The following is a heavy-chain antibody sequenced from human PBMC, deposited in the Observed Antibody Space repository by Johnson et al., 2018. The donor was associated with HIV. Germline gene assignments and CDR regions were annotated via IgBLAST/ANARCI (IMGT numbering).Heavy chain of an antibody. CDR2: ISFDGSNK. J-gene: IGHJ3*02. CDR1: GFTFSSYA. D-gene: IGHD2/OR15-2a*01. Sequence: QVQLVESGGGVVQPGRSLRLSCAASGFTFSSYAMHWVRQAPGKGLEWVAVISFDGSNKYYADSVKGLSTISRDNSNNTLFLQMNSLRADDTAVYYCAKSLFSISWPYDAFDMWGQGTMVTVS. CDR3: AKSLFSISWPYDAFDM. V-gene: IGHV3-30*18.